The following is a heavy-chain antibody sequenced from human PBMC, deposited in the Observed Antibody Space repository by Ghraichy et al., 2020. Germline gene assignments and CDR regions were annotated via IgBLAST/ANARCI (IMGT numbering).Heavy chain of an antibody. V-gene: IGHV1-2*04. J-gene: IGHJ4*02. CDR2: INPNSGGT. D-gene: IGHD2-21*01. CDR1: GYTFTGYY. Sequence: ASVKVSCKASGYTFTGYYMHWVRQAPGQGLEWMGWINPNSGGTNYAQKFQGWVTMTRDTSISTAYMELSRLRSDDTAVYYCARDRSGYCGGDCYFDYWGQGTLVTVSS. CDR3: ARDRSGYCGGDCYFDY.